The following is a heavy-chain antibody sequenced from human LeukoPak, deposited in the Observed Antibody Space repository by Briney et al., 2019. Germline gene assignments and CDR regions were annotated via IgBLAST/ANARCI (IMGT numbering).Heavy chain of an antibody. CDR2: ISAYNGNT. J-gene: IGHJ4*02. CDR1: GYTFTSYG. CDR3: ARAPGGVRGVIITPPDD. Sequence: ASVKVSCKASGYTFTSYGISWVRQAPGQGLEWMGWISAYNGNTNYAQKLQGRVTMTTDTSTSTAYMELRSLRSNDTAVYHCARAPGGVRGVIITPPDDWGQGTLVTVSS. D-gene: IGHD3-10*01. V-gene: IGHV1-18*01.